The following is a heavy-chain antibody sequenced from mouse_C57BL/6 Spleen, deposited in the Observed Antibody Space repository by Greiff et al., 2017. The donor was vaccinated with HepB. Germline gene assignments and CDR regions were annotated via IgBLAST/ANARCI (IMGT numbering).Heavy chain of an antibody. CDR3: TTCYSGSSYLYFDV. V-gene: IGHV14-4*01. Sequence: DVQLLESGAALVRPGASVSLSCTASGFNIKDVYMPWVMPRPEQGLEWIGWIAPENGDTEYASKFPGKATITADTSANTAYLQLSSLTSEDTAVYYWTTCYSGSSYLYFDVWGTGTTVTVSS. D-gene: IGHD1-1*01. CDR1: GFNIKDVY. CDR2: IAPENGDT. J-gene: IGHJ1*03.